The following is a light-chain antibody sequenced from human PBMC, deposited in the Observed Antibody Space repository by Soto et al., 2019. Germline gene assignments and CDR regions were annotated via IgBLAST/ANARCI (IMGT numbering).Light chain of an antibody. CDR2: GVS. Sequence: EIVLTQSPGTLSLSPGERATLSCMASQSVSSSYLAWFQQKPGQAPRLLIYGVSSRATGIPDRFSGSGSGTDFTLTISRLEPEDFAVYYCQQYGSSPQTFGQGTKVDIK. CDR1: QSVSSSY. CDR3: QQYGSSPQT. J-gene: IGKJ1*01. V-gene: IGKV3-20*01.